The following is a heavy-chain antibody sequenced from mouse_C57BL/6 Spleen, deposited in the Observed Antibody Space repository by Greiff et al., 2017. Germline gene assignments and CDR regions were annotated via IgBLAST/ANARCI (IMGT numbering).Heavy chain of an antibody. Sequence: EVKVVESGEGLVKPGGSLKLSCAASGFTFSSYAMSWVRQTPEKRLEWVAYISSGGDYIYYADTVKGRFTISRDNARNTLYLQMSSLKSEDTAMYYCTRDPGSSYDYAMDYWGQGTSVTVSS. D-gene: IGHD1-1*01. CDR1: GFTFSSYA. CDR2: ISSGGDYI. J-gene: IGHJ4*01. CDR3: TRDPGSSYDYAMDY. V-gene: IGHV5-9-1*02.